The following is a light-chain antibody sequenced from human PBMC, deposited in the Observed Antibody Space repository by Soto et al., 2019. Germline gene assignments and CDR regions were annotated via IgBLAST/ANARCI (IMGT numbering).Light chain of an antibody. J-gene: IGLJ1*01. CDR1: SSDVGRYNY. CDR3: NSYTGTSARYA. Sequence: QSVLTQPASVSGSPGQSITISCTGTSSDVGRYNYVSWYQQYPGRAPKLIIFDVTNRPSGVSPRFSGSKSGNTASLTISGLQAADEADYYCNSYTGTSARYAFGTGPMVTVL. V-gene: IGLV2-14*03. CDR2: DVT.